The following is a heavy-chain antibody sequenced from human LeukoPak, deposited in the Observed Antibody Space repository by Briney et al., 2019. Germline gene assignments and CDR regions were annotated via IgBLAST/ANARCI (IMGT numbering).Heavy chain of an antibody. J-gene: IGHJ4*02. CDR3: AKDLSIAARKIFFDY. Sequence: GGSLRLSCAASGFTFDDYAMHWVRHAPGKGLEWVSGISWNSGTIGYADSVKGRFTISRDNSKNTLYLQMNSLRAEDTAVYYCAKDLSIAARKIFFDYWGQGTLVTVSS. D-gene: IGHD6-6*01. CDR2: ISWNSGTI. V-gene: IGHV3-9*01. CDR1: GFTFDDYA.